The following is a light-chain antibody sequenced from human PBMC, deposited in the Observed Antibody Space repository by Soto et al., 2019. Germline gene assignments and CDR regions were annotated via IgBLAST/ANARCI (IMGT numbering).Light chain of an antibody. Sequence: DIVLTQSPLSLPVSPGEPASISCRSSQRLLNRNGYNYLAWFVQKPGQAPQLLIYMTSNRSPGVPDRFSGSGSGKDFALKISRVEAEDVGVYYSLQPRHTPGTVGQGTKVEIQ. CDR2: MTS. V-gene: IGKV2-28*01. J-gene: IGKJ1*01. CDR3: LQPRHTPGT. CDR1: QRLLNRNGYNY.